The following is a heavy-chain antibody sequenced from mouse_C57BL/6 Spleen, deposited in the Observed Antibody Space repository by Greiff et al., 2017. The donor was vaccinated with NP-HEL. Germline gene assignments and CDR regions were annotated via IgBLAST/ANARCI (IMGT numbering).Heavy chain of an antibody. D-gene: IGHD1-1*01. CDR2: ISSGGDYI. V-gene: IGHV5-9-1*02. CDR3: TRVSPYAYYYGSSYYAIDY. Sequence: EVKLMESGEGLVKPGGSLKLSCAASGFTFSSYAMSWVRQTPEKRLEWVAYISSGGDYIYYADTVKGRFTISRDNARNTLYLQMSSLKSEDTAMYYCTRVSPYAYYYGSSYYAIDYWGQGTSVTVSS. CDR1: GFTFSSYA. J-gene: IGHJ4*01.